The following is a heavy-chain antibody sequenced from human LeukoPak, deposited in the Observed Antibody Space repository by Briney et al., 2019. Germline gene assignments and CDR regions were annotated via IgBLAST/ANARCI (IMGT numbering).Heavy chain of an antibody. Sequence: GGSLRLSCAASGFTFSSTWMSWVRQAPGKGLEWVSAISGSGGSTYYADSVKGRFTISRDNSKNTLYLQMNSLRAEDTAVYYCAKRDYGDYTDYWGQGTLVTVSS. CDR1: GFTFSSTW. D-gene: IGHD4-17*01. V-gene: IGHV3-23*01. CDR3: AKRDYGDYTDY. J-gene: IGHJ4*02. CDR2: ISGSGGST.